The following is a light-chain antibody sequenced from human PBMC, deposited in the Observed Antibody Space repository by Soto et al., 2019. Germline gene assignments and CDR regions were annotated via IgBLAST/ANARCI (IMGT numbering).Light chain of an antibody. CDR3: QQYGSSPPIT. J-gene: IGKJ5*01. Sequence: EIVMTQSPATLSVSPGERATLSCRASQSVSSNLAWYQQKPGRAPRLLIYGASTRATGMPARFSGSASGTEFTLTISSLQSEDFTVYYCQQYGSSPPITFGQGTRLEIK. V-gene: IGKV3-15*01. CDR2: GAS. CDR1: QSVSSN.